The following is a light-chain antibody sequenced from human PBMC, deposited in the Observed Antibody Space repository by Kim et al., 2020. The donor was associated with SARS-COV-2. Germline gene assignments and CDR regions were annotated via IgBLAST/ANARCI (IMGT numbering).Light chain of an antibody. J-gene: IGLJ1*01. CDR1: TSDFGGYNY. V-gene: IGLV2-14*01. CDR2: EVN. CDR3: SSYTSTSTLV. Sequence: SELTQPASVSGSPGQSITISCTGTTSDFGGYNYVSWYQQHPGKAPKLMIYEVNDRPPGVSNRFSGYKSGNTASLTISGLQAEDEADYYCSSYTSTSTLVFGTGTKVTVL.